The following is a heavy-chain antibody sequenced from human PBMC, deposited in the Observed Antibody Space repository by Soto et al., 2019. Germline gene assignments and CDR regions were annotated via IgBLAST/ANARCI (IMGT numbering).Heavy chain of an antibody. V-gene: IGHV1-69*01. CDR1: GGPFSDYA. Sequence: QVQLVQSGAEVKKPGSSVKVSCKVSGGPFSDYAVSWVRQAPGQGLEWMGGIIPMFGTANYAQKFQGRVTITADESTTTAYMELSSLRSEDTAVYYCAREPPRPTAGLNYFDPWGRGTLVTVSS. CDR2: IIPMFGTA. J-gene: IGHJ5*02. CDR3: AREPPRPTAGLNYFDP. D-gene: IGHD1-7*01.